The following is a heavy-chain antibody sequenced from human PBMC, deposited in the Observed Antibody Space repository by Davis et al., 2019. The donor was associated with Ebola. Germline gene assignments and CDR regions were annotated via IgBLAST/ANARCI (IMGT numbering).Heavy chain of an antibody. J-gene: IGHJ4*02. CDR1: GFPFNKYE. CDR2: ISDSGSTT. V-gene: IGHV3-48*03. CDR3: ARREAASIDY. Sequence: GESLKISCAASGFPFNKYEMNWVRQAPGKGLEWISYISDSGSTTYYTDSVKGRFTISRDNAKNTLFLQLNSLRVEDTAIYYCARREAASIDYWSQGTLVTVSS. D-gene: IGHD6-25*01.